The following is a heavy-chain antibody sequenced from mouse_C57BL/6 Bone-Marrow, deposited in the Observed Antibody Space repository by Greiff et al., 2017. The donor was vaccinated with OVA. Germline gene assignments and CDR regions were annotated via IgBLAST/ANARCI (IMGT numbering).Heavy chain of an antibody. V-gene: IGHV1-69*01. CDR1: GYTFTSYW. CDR3: GRRGLRYWYLEG. Sequence: VQLQQPGAELVMPGASVKLSCKASGYTFTSYWMHWVKQRPGQGLEWIGEIDPSDSYTNYNQKFKGKSTLTVDKSSSTAYMQLSSLTTEGSAVDYCGRRGLRYWYLEGLGTGTTVTGSS. CDR2: IDPSDSYT. J-gene: IGHJ1*03. D-gene: IGHD1-1*01.